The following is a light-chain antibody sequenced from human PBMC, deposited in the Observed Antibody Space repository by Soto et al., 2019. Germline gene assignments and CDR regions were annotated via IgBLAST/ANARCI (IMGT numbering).Light chain of an antibody. CDR1: QSVNNNY. CDR2: DAS. J-gene: IGKJ1*01. CDR3: QQDGTSPQS. Sequence: EIVLTQSPATLSLSPGERATLSCGASQSVNNNYLAWYQQKPGLAPRLLIYDASSRATVIPDSFSGSGSGTDFTLAISRLVPEDFAVDSYQQDGTSPQSFGQGTKVEIK. V-gene: IGKV3D-20*01.